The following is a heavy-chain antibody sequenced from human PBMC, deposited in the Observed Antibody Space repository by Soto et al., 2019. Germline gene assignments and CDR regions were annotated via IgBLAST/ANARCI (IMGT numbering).Heavy chain of an antibody. D-gene: IGHD3-22*01. J-gene: IGHJ1*01. V-gene: IGHV4-31*03. CDR1: GGSISTGCYY. Sequence: SETLSLTCTVSGGSISTGCYYWSWIRQHPGKGLECIGYIYYSGTTYYNPSLKSRVTISVDASKSQFSLKLSSVTAADTAVYYCETNGGYYDGSGTTYFPHGGRGTLVTVSS. CDR2: IYYSGTT. CDR3: ETNGGYYDGSGTTYFPH.